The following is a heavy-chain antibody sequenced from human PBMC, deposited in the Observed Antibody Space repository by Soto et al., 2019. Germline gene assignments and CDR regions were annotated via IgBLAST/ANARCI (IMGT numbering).Heavy chain of an antibody. CDR3: ARVESLSYYDILTGCAPFDD. J-gene: IGHJ4*02. Sequence: GGSLRLSCAASGFTFSNYNMNWVRQAPGKGLECVSSISISGYYTDYADSLKGRFTTSRDNAKNSLYLHMNSLRVEDTAVYYCARVESLSYYDILTGCAPFDDWGQGTLVTVSS. CDR1: GFTFSNYN. V-gene: IGHV3-21*01. CDR2: ISISGYYT. D-gene: IGHD3-9*01.